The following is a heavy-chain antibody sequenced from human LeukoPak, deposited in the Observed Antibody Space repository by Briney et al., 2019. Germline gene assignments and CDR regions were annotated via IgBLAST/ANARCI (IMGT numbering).Heavy chain of an antibody. D-gene: IGHD5-18*01. J-gene: IGHJ4*02. CDR3: AKRGYNYGYGFDY. V-gene: IGHV3-23*01. Sequence: QPGGSLRLSCAASGFTFSNYAMNWVRQAPGRGLEWVSAISESGGRTYYADSVKGRFTISRDNSKNTLYLQIDSLRAEDTAVYWCAKRGYNYGYGFDYWGQGILVTVSS. CDR1: GFTFSNYA. CDR2: ISESGGRT.